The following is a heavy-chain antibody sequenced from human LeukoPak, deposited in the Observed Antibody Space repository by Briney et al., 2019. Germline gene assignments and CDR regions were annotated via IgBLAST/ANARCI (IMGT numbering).Heavy chain of an antibody. D-gene: IGHD6-19*01. Sequence: ASVKVSCKASGYTFTSYYMHWVRQAPGQGLEWMGIINPSGGSTSYAQKFQGRVTITADESTSTAYMELSSLRSEDTAVYYCARASTGIAVAGFDYWGQGTLVTVSS. J-gene: IGHJ4*02. CDR2: INPSGGST. V-gene: IGHV1-46*01. CDR3: ARASTGIAVAGFDY. CDR1: GYTFTSYY.